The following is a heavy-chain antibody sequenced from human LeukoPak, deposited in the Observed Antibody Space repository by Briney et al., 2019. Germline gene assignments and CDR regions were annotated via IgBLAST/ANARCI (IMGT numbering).Heavy chain of an antibody. Sequence: PGGSLRLSCAASGFYFSTYDMSWVRQAPGKGLEWVSAIGGDSGTTYADSVKYRFAISRDNSKYTLYLQMNSLRAEDTAIYYCAKTIPYWYFDLWGRGTLVTVSS. CDR2: IGGDSGTT. J-gene: IGHJ2*01. CDR3: AKTIPYWYFDL. D-gene: IGHD5-24*01. V-gene: IGHV3-23*01. CDR1: GFYFSTYD.